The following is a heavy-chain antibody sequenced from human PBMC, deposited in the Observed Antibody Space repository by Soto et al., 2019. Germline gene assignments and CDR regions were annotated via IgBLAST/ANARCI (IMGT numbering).Heavy chain of an antibody. D-gene: IGHD7-27*01. CDR1: GDAFKSYA. V-gene: IGHV1-3*01. CDR2: INAGNGNT. J-gene: IGHJ3*02. Sequence: GASVEACSKAPGDAFKSYAMHWARHSTRQRLEWMGWINAGNGNTKYSQKFQGRVTITRDTSASTAYMELSSLRSEDTALYYCAGPLGPDHAFDIRAQ. CDR3: AGPLGPDHAFDI.